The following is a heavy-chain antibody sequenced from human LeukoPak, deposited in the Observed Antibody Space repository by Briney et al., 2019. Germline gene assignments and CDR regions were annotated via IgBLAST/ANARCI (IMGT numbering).Heavy chain of an antibody. Sequence: SETLSLTCTVSGGSISSGGYYWSWIRQHPGKGLEWIGYIYYSGSTYYNPSLKSRVTISVDTSKNQFSLKLSSVTAADTAVYYCARLGVIRNFDYWGQGTLVTVSS. CDR3: ARLGVIRNFDY. V-gene: IGHV4-31*03. CDR1: GGSISSGGYY. D-gene: IGHD3-22*01. CDR2: IYYSGST. J-gene: IGHJ4*02.